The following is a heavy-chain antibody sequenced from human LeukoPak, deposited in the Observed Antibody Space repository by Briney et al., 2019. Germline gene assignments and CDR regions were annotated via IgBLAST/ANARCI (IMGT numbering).Heavy chain of an antibody. D-gene: IGHD3-3*01. CDR1: GYTFTSYY. CDR2: INPSGGST. V-gene: IGHV1-46*01. Sequence: ASVKVSCKASGYTFTSYYMHWVRQAPGQGLEWMGIINPSGGSTSYAQKFQGRVTITADESTSTAYMELSSLRSEDTAVYYCARDTESPPYYDFWSGYYDWGQGTLVTVSS. CDR3: ARDTESPPYYDFWSGYYD. J-gene: IGHJ4*02.